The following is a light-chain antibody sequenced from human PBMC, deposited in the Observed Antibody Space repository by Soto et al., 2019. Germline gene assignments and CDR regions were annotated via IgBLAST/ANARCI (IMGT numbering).Light chain of an antibody. V-gene: IGLV2-14*01. Sequence: ALTQPASVSGSPGQSITISCTGTSSDVGGYNYVSWYQQYPGKAPKLMIHEVSNRPSGVSNRFSGSKSGNTASLTISGLQAEDEADYYCSSYTSSSTQVFGTGTKVTVL. CDR2: EVS. CDR3: SSYTSSSTQV. CDR1: SSDVGGYNY. J-gene: IGLJ1*01.